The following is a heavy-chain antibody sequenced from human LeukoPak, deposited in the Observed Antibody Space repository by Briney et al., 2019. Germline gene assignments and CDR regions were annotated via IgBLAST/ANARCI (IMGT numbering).Heavy chain of an antibody. V-gene: IGHV1-18*01. CDR2: ISAYNGNT. Sequence: GASVKVSCKASGYTFTSHGISWVRQAPGQGLEWMGWISAYNGNTNYAQKLQGRVTMTTDTSTSTAYMELRSLRSDDTAVYYCARDGSVYSSSWYRFRPFDYWGQGTLVTVSS. D-gene: IGHD6-13*01. CDR1: GYTFTSHG. CDR3: ARDGSVYSSSWYRFRPFDY. J-gene: IGHJ4*02.